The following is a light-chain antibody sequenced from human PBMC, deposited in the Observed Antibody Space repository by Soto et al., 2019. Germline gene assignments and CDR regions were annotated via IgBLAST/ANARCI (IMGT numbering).Light chain of an antibody. CDR3: QQYNTWPLT. CDR2: DAS. J-gene: IGKJ3*01. Sequence: ETVMAQSPATLSVSPGERPTLSCSASQSVSSNLAWYQQKPGQAPRLLIYDASTRATGIPARFSGSGSGTEFTLTISSLQSEDFAVYYCQQYNTWPLTFGPGTKVDFK. V-gene: IGKV3-15*01. CDR1: QSVSSN.